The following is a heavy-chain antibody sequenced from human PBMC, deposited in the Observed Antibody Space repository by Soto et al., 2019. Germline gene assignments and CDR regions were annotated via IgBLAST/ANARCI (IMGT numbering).Heavy chain of an antibody. V-gene: IGHV3-30-3*01. Sequence: GGSLRLSCEASGFTFSNYHMHWVRQAPGKGLEWVACISYDGSTEYYADSVKGRFTISRDNSQNTLYVHMDSLRVEDTAVYYCARDSYGGDFWGQGTLVTVSS. D-gene: IGHD3-16*01. J-gene: IGHJ4*02. CDR1: GFTFSNYH. CDR3: ARDSYGGDF. CDR2: ISYDGSTE.